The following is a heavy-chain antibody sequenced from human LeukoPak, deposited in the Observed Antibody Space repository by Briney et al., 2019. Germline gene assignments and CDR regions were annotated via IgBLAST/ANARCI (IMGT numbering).Heavy chain of an antibody. V-gene: IGHV4-30-2*01. CDR3: ARGQYSRDGYNLGY. Sequence: PSETLSLTCTVSGGSISSGGYYWSWIRQPPGKGLEWIGYIYHSGSTYYNPSLKSRVTISVDRSKNQFSLKLSSVTAADTAVYYCARGQYSRDGYNLGYWGQGTLVTVSS. CDR1: GGSISSGGYY. D-gene: IGHD5-24*01. CDR2: IYHSGST. J-gene: IGHJ4*02.